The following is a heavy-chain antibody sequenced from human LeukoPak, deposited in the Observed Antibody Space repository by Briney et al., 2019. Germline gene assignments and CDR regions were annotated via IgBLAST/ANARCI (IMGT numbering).Heavy chain of an antibody. CDR1: GYSFTSYW. Sequence: GESLQTSCKGSGYSFTSYWIAWVRQLPGKGLEWMGIIHPGDSDTRYSPSFEGQVTISADKSISTAYLQWSSLEASDTAMYYCARLYCTGGTCFDPWGQGNLVTVSS. D-gene: IGHD2-8*02. CDR3: ARLYCTGGTCFDP. V-gene: IGHV5-51*01. J-gene: IGHJ5*02. CDR2: IHPGDSDT.